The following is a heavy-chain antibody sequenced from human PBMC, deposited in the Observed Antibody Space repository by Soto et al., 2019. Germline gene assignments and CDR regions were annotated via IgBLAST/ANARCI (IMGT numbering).Heavy chain of an antibody. J-gene: IGHJ6*02. V-gene: IGHV1-3*01. CDR1: GYTFTSYA. CDR2: INAGNGNT. D-gene: IGHD2-8*01. CDR3: ATQWTPYYYYGMDV. Sequence: GASVKVSCKASGYTFTSYAMHWVRQAPGQRLEWMGWINAGNGNTKYSQKFQGRVTITRDTSASTAYMELSSLRSEDTAVYYCATQWTPYYYYGMDVWGQGTTVTVSS.